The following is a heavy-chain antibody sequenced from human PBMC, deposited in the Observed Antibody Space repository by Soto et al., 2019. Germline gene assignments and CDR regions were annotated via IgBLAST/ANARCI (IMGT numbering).Heavy chain of an antibody. CDR2: ISSSSTTK. CDR3: ARDGCSGSNCLNWFDP. V-gene: IGHV3-48*01. CDR1: GFTFSSYS. D-gene: IGHD2-15*01. Sequence: GGSLRLSCAASGFTFSSYSMNWVRQAPGKWLECVSYISSSSTTKYYADSVKGRFTISRDNAKNSLYLQMNSLRAEDTAVYYCARDGCSGSNCLNWFDPWGQGT. J-gene: IGHJ5*02.